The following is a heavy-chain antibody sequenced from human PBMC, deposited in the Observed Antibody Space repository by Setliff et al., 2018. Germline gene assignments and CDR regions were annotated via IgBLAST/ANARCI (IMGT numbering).Heavy chain of an antibody. J-gene: IGHJ3*02. CDR1: GYTLSKYY. D-gene: IGHD3-3*01. V-gene: IGHV1-46*03. CDR2: INPSGGLT. Sequence: ASVKVSCKASGYTLSKYYMHWVRQAPGQGLEWMGIINPSGGLTKYAQRFQGRVTMTSDTSTNTVYLEVSSLRSEDTAVYFCARDRFYNSWSGTSITAPHDAFDIWGQGTMVTVSS. CDR3: ARDRFYNSWSGTSITAPHDAFDI.